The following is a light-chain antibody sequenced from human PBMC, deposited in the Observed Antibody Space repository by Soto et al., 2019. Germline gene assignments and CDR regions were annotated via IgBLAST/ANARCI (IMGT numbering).Light chain of an antibody. J-gene: IGKJ2*01. CDR1: QSVSSY. V-gene: IGKV3-11*01. Sequence: EIVLTQSPATLSLSPGERATLSCRASQSVSSYLAWYQQKPGQAPRLLIYDASNRATGIPARFSGSGSGTDFTLTSSSLEPEDFAVYYCQQSSNWYTFGQGTKLEIK. CDR3: QQSSNWYT. CDR2: DAS.